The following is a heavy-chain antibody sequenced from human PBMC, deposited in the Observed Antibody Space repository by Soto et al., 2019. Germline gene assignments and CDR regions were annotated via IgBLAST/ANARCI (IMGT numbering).Heavy chain of an antibody. V-gene: IGHV4-39*01. Sequence: SETLSLTCTVSGVSISSSSYYWGWIRQPPGKGLEWIGSIYYSGSTYYNPSLKSRVTISVDTSKNQFSLKLSSVTAADTAVYYCARQMSFTMVRGAFDYWGQGTLVTVSS. CDR2: IYYSGST. CDR1: GVSISSSSYY. CDR3: ARQMSFTMVRGAFDY. J-gene: IGHJ4*02. D-gene: IGHD3-10*01.